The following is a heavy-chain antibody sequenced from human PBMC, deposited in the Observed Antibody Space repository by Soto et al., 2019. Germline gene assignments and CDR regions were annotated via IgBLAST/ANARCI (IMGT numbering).Heavy chain of an antibody. V-gene: IGHV4-61*08. D-gene: IGHD3-16*01. CDR3: ARVPIDTYMIYWSDP. CDR1: GDSVSSGDYY. Sequence: SETLSLTCTVSGDSVSSGDYYWTWIRHPPGKGLEWVGHIYFSGRTNYIPSLESRVTISLDTSKNQFSLKLTSVTAADTAVYYCARVPIDTYMIYWSDPWGQGTLVTVSS. J-gene: IGHJ5*02. CDR2: IYFSGRT.